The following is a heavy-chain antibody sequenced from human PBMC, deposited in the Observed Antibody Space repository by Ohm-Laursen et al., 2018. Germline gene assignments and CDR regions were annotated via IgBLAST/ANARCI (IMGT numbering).Heavy chain of an antibody. J-gene: IGHJ4*02. CDR3: ARDLFHDSSGY. CDR2: ISASGTTM. D-gene: IGHD3-22*01. Sequence: SLRLPCSATGFTFSDYYMSWIRQAPGKGLEWVSYISASGTTMYYADSVKGRFTISRDNAKNSLYLQMNSLRAENTAVYYCARDLFHDSSGYWGQGTLVTVSS. V-gene: IGHV3-11*04. CDR1: GFTFSDYY.